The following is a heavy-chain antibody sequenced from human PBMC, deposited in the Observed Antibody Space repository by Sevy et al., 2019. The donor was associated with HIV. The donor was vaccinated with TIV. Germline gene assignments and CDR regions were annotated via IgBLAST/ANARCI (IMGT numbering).Heavy chain of an antibody. CDR1: EFIFSSYA. V-gene: IGHV3-30*04. CDR3: ARDLVGAYDSGGYGYFDY. D-gene: IGHD3-22*01. Sequence: GGSLRLSCAASEFIFSSYAMHWVRQAPGKGLEWVALISYDGSNKYYADSVKGRFTISRDISKNTLYLQMNSLRAEDTAVYYCARDLVGAYDSGGYGYFDYWGQGTLVTVSS. CDR2: ISYDGSNK. J-gene: IGHJ4*02.